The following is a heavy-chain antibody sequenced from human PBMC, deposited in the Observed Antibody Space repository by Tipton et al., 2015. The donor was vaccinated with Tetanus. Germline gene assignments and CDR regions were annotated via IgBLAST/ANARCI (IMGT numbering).Heavy chain of an antibody. Sequence: TLSLTCTVSGGSVRSGDYQWNWIRQPPGKGLEWLAYISYSGSTNSNYALKSRITISREPSKNQISLKLTSVTAADTAVYYCARANYNFPKKGPFDSWGQGTLVIVSS. V-gene: IGHV4-61*08. CDR1: GGSVRSGDYQ. CDR2: ISYSGST. D-gene: IGHD3-3*01. CDR3: ARANYNFPKKGPFDS. J-gene: IGHJ4*02.